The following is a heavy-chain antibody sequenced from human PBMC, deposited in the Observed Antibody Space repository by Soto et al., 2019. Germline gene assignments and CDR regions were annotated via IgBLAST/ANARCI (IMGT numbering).Heavy chain of an antibody. J-gene: IGHJ2*01. CDR3: ARKILGSTTRPNYWYFDL. CDR1: GFTFINYA. D-gene: IGHD7-27*01. CDR2: ISGGGDAA. Sequence: EVQVLESGGGLVQPGGSLRLSCAGSGFTFINYAMNWVRQAPGKGLVWVSSISGGGDAAFFPHSVRGRFTISRANAKITVTLQTSSLGVDDTAVYYCARKILGSTTRPNYWYFDLWGRGTLVTVSS. V-gene: IGHV3-23*01.